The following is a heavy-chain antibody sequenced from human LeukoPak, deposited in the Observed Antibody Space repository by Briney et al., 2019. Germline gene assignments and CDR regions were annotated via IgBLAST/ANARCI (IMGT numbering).Heavy chain of an antibody. CDR2: IYYSGST. V-gene: IGHV4-59*01. Sequence: PSETLSLTCTVSGGSISSYYWSWIRQPPGKGLEWSGYIYYSGSTNYNPSLKSRATISVDTSKNQFSLKLSSVTAADTAVYYCARDPAGLNWFDPWGQGTLVTVSS. CDR1: GGSISSYY. J-gene: IGHJ5*02. D-gene: IGHD6-13*01. CDR3: ARDPAGLNWFDP.